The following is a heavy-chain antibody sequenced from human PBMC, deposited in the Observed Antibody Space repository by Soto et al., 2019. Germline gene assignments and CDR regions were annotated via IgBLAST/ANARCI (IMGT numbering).Heavy chain of an antibody. J-gene: IGHJ4*02. V-gene: IGHV4-59*01. CDR1: GGSISPYY. D-gene: IGHD4-17*01. Sequence: PSETLSLTCTVSGGSISPYYWSWIRQPPGKGLEWIGYIYYSGSTNYNPSLKSRVTISVDTSKNQFSLKLSSVTAADTAVYYCARWYGGSLDYWGQGTLVTVSS. CDR3: ARWYGGSLDY. CDR2: IYYSGST.